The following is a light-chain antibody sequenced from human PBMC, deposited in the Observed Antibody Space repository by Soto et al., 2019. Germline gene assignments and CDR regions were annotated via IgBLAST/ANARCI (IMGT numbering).Light chain of an antibody. J-gene: IGLJ2*01. V-gene: IGLV2-8*01. CDR1: SSDVGVYNY. Sequence: QSALTQPPSASGSPGQSVTISCTGTSSDVGVYNYVSWYQQHPGKAPKLMIYEVSKRPSGVPDRLSGSKSGNTASLTVSGLQAEHEADYYCSSFAGNNNLVFGGGTKLTVL. CDR3: SSFAGNNNLV. CDR2: EVS.